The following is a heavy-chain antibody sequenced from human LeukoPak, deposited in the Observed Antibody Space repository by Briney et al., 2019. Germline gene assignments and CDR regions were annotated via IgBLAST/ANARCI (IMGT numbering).Heavy chain of an antibody. D-gene: IGHD5-24*01. CDR2: LTDSGGTT. CDR1: GFTFSSYA. CDR3: AKKRDAFDI. Sequence: GGSLRLSCVASGFTFSSYAMGWIRQAPGKRPEWVSSLTDSGGTTYYVDSVKGRFTISRDNSKNTLYLHMNSLRAEDTAMYYCAKKRDAFDIWGQGTVVAVSS. J-gene: IGHJ3*02. V-gene: IGHV3-23*01.